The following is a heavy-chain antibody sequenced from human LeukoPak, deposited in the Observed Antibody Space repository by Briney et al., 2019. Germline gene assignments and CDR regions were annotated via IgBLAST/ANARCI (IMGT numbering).Heavy chain of an antibody. V-gene: IGHV4-34*01. CDR2: INHSGST. CDR3: AREGRNYYGSRDNWFDP. J-gene: IGHJ5*02. D-gene: IGHD3-10*01. Sequence: PSETLSLTCAVYGGSFSGYYWSWIRQPPGKGLEWIGEINHSGSTNYNPSLKSRVTISVDTSKNQFSLKLSSVTAADTAVCYCAREGRNYYGSRDNWFDPWGQGTLVTVSS. CDR1: GGSFSGYY.